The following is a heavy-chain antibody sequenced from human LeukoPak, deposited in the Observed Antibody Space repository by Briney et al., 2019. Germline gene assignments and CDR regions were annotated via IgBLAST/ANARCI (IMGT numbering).Heavy chain of an antibody. CDR2: IYYSGST. V-gene: IGHV4-31*03. D-gene: IGHD2-2*01. CDR1: GGSISSGGYY. CDR3: ARGIGYCSSTSCENWFDP. J-gene: IGHJ5*02. Sequence: PSETLSLTRTVSGGSISSGGYYWSWIRQHPGKGLEWIGYIYYSGSTYYNPSLKSRVTISVDTSKNQFSLKLSSVTAADTAMYYCARGIGYCSSTSCENWFDPWGQGTLVTVSS.